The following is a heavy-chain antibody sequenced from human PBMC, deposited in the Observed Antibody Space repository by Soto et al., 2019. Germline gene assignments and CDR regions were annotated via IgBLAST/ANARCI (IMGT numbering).Heavy chain of an antibody. V-gene: IGHV3-7*04. CDR2: IKQDGSEK. CDR3: ARGKGLDV. J-gene: IGHJ6*02. Sequence: EVQLVESGGGLVQPGGSLRLSCAASGFTFTSFWMSWVRQAPGKGLEWVANIKQDGSEKYYVDSVKGRFTISRDNAKNSLHLQMNSLRAEDTAVYYGARGKGLDVWGQGTTVSVSS. CDR1: GFTFTSFW.